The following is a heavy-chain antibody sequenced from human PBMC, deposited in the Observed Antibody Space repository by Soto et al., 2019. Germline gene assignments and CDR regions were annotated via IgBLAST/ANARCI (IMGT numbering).Heavy chain of an antibody. CDR3: AKDLYGDYAPDY. D-gene: IGHD4-17*01. CDR2: ISGSDDST. CDR1: GFTFSIYA. Sequence: EVHLLESGGGLVQPGGSLRLSCAASGFTFSIYAMTWVRQAPGKGLEWVSTISGSDDSTYYADSVKGRFTISRDNSTNTLYLQMSSLRAEDTALYYCAKDLYGDYAPDYWGQGTLVTVSS. V-gene: IGHV3-23*01. J-gene: IGHJ4*02.